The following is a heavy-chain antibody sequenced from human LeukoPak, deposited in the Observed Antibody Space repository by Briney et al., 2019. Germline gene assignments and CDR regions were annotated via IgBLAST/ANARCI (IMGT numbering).Heavy chain of an antibody. J-gene: IGHJ4*02. V-gene: IGHV3-21*01. Sequence: GGSLSLSCAASGFTFSTYSMNWVRQARGKGVVWVSAITSSSSNIYYADSVKGRFTISRDNAKNSLYLQMNSLRAEDTAVYYCARSNLNDYWGQGTLVTVSS. CDR3: ARSNLNDY. CDR1: GFTFSTYS. D-gene: IGHD2/OR15-2a*01. CDR2: ITSSSSNI.